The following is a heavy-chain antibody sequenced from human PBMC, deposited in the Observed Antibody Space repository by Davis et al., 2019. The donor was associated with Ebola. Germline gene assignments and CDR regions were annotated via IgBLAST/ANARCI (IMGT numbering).Heavy chain of an antibody. CDR2: ISYTGNT. V-gene: IGHV4-39*01. D-gene: IGHD5-24*01. Sequence: PSETLSLTCTVSGASISSDSYYWDWVRQPPEKGLEWIGSISYTGNTHYKSSLKSRVTISMDTSRSQFSLKLTSVTAADTAVYYCARHGHNQDHDYWGQGVLVIVSS. CDR1: GASISSDSYY. J-gene: IGHJ4*02. CDR3: ARHGHNQDHDY.